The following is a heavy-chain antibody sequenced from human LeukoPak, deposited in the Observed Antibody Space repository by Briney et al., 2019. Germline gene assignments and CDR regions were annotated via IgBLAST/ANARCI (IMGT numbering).Heavy chain of an antibody. CDR2: ISSSSSYI. CDR1: GFTFSSYA. V-gene: IGHV3-21*01. Sequence: GGSLRLSCAASGFTFSSYAMSWVRQAPGKGLEWVSSISSSSSYIYYADSVKGRFTISRDNAKNSLYLQMNSLRAEDTAVYYCARTHSGWYEYWGQGTLVTVSS. D-gene: IGHD6-19*01. CDR3: ARTHSGWYEY. J-gene: IGHJ4*02.